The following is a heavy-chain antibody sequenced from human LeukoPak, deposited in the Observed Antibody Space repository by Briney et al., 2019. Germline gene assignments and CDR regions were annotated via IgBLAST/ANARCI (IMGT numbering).Heavy chain of an antibody. CDR1: GGSISSGGYY. CDR2: IYYSGST. CDR3: ARVHPEYCSGGSCYSELFDY. J-gene: IGHJ4*02. Sequence: PSQTLSLTCTVSGGSISSGGYYWSWIRQHPGKGPEWIGYIYYSGSTYYNPSLKSRVTISVDTSKNQFSLKLSSVTAADTAVYYCARVHPEYCSGGSCYSELFDYWGQGTLVTVSS. D-gene: IGHD2-15*01. V-gene: IGHV4-31*03.